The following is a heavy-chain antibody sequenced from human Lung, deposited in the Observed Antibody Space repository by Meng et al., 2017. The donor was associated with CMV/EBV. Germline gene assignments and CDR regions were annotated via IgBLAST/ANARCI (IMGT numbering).Heavy chain of an antibody. CDR2: IDSDGSST. J-gene: IGHJ4*02. Sequence: SCAASGFTFSSYWMHWVRQAPGKGLEWVSRIDSDGSSTTYAESVKGRFTISRDNAKNTLFLQMISLRAEDTAVYYCTRDGDYYDATLHWVQGSXVT. V-gene: IGHV3-74*01. CDR1: GFTFSSYW. D-gene: IGHD3-16*01. CDR3: TRDGDYYDATLH.